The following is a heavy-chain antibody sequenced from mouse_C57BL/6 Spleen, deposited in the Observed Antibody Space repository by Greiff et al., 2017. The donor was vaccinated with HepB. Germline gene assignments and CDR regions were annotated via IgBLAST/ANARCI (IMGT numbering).Heavy chain of an antibody. Sequence: QVQLKQSGAELVKPGASVKISCKASGYAFSSYWMNWVKQRPGKGLEWIGQIYPGDGDTNYNGKFKGKATLTADKSSSTAYMQLSSLTSEDSAVYFCARSLGESYFDYWGQGTTLTVSS. CDR1: GYAFSSYW. D-gene: IGHD4-1*01. J-gene: IGHJ2*01. CDR3: ARSLGESYFDY. CDR2: IYPGDGDT. V-gene: IGHV1-80*01.